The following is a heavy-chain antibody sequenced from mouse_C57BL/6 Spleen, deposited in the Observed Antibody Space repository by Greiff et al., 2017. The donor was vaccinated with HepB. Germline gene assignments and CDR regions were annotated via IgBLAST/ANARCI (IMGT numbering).Heavy chain of an antibody. CDR1: GFTFSSYA. V-gene: IGHV5-9-1*02. J-gene: IGHJ2*01. Sequence: EVKLVESGEGLVKPGGSLKLSCAASGFTFSSYAMSWVRQTPEKRLEWVAYISSGGDYIDYADTVKGRFTISRDNARNTLYLQMSSLKSEDTAMYYCTREGGKKSYFDYWGQGTTLTVSS. CDR3: TREGGKKSYFDY. CDR2: ISSGGDYI.